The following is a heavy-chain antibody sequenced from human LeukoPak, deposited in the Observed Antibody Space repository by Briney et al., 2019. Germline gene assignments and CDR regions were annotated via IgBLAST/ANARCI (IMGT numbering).Heavy chain of an antibody. D-gene: IGHD3-3*02. J-gene: IGHJ5*01. CDR1: GLSRSASRMA. Sequence: SGPTLVNPTQTLTLTCTFSGLSRSASRMAVAWFRQPPGKALEWLAINYWDDDKHYTPSLKNSLTITKDTSKNQVVLTMTNVDPVDTATYFCAHRRPSLEGDWFDYWGQGILVTVSS. CDR3: AHRRPSLEGDWFDY. V-gene: IGHV2-5*02. CDR2: NYWDDDK.